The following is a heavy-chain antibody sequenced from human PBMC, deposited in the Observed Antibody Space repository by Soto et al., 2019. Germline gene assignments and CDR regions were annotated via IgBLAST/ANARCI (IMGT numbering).Heavy chain of an antibody. J-gene: IGHJ4*02. CDR2: ISSNGGST. CDR3: AKEMTTLTTYDY. V-gene: IGHV3-23*01. Sequence: EVQLLESGGGLVQPGGSLRLSCAASGFTFSSYAMSWVRQAPGKGLEWVSAISSNGGSTYYADSVKGRFTISRDNSKNTLYLQINSPRAEDTAVYYCAKEMTTLTTYDYWGQGTLVTVSS. CDR1: GFTFSSYA. D-gene: IGHD4-17*01.